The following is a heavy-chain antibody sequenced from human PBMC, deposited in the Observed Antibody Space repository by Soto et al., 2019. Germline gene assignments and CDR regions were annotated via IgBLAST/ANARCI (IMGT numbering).Heavy chain of an antibody. CDR2: IYHSGST. J-gene: IGHJ4*02. CDR1: GGSISSGGYS. Sequence: PSETLSLTCAVSGGSISSGGYSWSWIRQPPGKGLEWIGYIYHSGSTYYNPSLKSRVTISVDRSKNQFSLKLSSVTAADTAVYYCARGSIAVAGYFDYWGQGTLVTVSS. V-gene: IGHV4-30-2*01. CDR3: ARGSIAVAGYFDY. D-gene: IGHD6-19*01.